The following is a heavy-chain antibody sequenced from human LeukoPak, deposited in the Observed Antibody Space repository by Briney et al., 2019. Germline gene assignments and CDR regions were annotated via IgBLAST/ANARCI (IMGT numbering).Heavy chain of an antibody. V-gene: IGHV1-2*02. Sequence: ASVKVSCKASGYTFTGYYMHWVRQAPGQGLEWMGWINPNSGGTNYAQKFQGRVTMTRDTSVSTAYMELSRLRSYDTAVYYCASWGDQQLGGSYFDYWGQGTLVTVSS. J-gene: IGHJ4*02. CDR2: INPNSGGT. D-gene: IGHD6-6*01. CDR1: GYTFTGYY. CDR3: ASWGDQQLGGSYFDY.